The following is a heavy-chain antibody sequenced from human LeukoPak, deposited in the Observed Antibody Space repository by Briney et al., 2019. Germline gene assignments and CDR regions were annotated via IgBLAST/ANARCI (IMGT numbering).Heavy chain of an antibody. D-gene: IGHD3-16*02. CDR1: GFTFSSYA. CDR2: ISNSGGST. CDR3: AKIYDYIWGSYRYTESFAFDI. Sequence: PGGSLRLSCAASGFTFSSYAMSRVRQAPGKGLEWVSAISNSGGSTYYADSVKGRFTISRDNSKNTLYLQMNSLRAEDTAVYYCAKIYDYIWGSYRYTESFAFDIWGQGTMVTVSS. J-gene: IGHJ3*02. V-gene: IGHV3-23*01.